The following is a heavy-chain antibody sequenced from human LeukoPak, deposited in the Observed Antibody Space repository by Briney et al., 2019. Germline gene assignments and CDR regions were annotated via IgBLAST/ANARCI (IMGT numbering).Heavy chain of an antibody. CDR2: IRYDGSNK. Sequence: GGSLRLSCAASGFTLSSYGMHWVRQAPGKGLEWVTFIRYDGSNKYYADSVKGRFTISRDNSKNTLYLQMNSLRTEDTAVYYCAKDSSGSSWYWDYWGQGTLVTVSS. D-gene: IGHD6-13*01. CDR1: GFTLSSYG. V-gene: IGHV3-30*02. CDR3: AKDSSGSSWYWDY. J-gene: IGHJ4*02.